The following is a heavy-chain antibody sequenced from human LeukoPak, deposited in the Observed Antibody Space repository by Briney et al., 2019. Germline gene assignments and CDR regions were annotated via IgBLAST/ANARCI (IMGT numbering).Heavy chain of an antibody. V-gene: IGHV1-2*02. CDR2: INPNSGGT. Sequence: ASVKVSCKASGYTFTGYYMHWVRQAPGQGLEWMGWINPNSGGTNYAQKFQGRVTMTRDTSISTAYMELSRLRSDDTAVYYCARGNDDYGDHGYYYYMDVWGKGTTVTISS. CDR3: ARGNDDYGDHGYYYYMDV. J-gene: IGHJ6*03. D-gene: IGHD4-17*01. CDR1: GYTFTGYY.